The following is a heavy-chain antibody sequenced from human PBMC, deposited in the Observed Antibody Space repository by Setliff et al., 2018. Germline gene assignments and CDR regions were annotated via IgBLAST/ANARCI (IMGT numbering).Heavy chain of an antibody. CDR3: ARVGSSSWLHPDVYYYYCMDV. D-gene: IGHD6-13*01. CDR2: INAGNGNT. CDR1: GYIFTYYA. Sequence: ASVKISCKASGYIFTYYAIHWVRQAPGQRLEWMGWINAGNGNTNYAQKLKGRVTMTTDTSTRTAYMELRSLSSDDKAVYYCARVGSSSWLHPDVYYYYCMDVWGQETTVTVSS. V-gene: IGHV1-3*01. J-gene: IGHJ6*02.